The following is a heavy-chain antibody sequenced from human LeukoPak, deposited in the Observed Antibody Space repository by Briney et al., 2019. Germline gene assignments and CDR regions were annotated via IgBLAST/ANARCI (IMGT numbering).Heavy chain of an antibody. V-gene: IGHV3-74*01. CDR1: GFTLSSYW. CDR2: INSDGRRT. D-gene: IGHD2/OR15-2a*01. J-gene: IGHJ3*02. Sequence: PGGSLRLSCAASGFTLSSYWMHWVRHAPGKGLVWVSRINSDGRRTSYADSVKGRFTISRDNAKNTLYLQVNSRRVEDTAVYYCAREGSITDDGFDIWGQGTMVTVSS. CDR3: AREGSITDDGFDI.